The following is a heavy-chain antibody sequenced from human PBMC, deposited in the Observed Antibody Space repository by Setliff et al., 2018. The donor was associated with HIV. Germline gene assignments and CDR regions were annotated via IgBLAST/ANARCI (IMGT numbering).Heavy chain of an antibody. CDR3: AKRLNYIVATDY. D-gene: IGHD5-12*01. Sequence: GGSLRLSCAASGLTFSSSYMSWVRQAPGKGLEWVSSISGGGATYYADSVKGRFTISRDNSKNTLYLQMNSLRADDTAVYYWAKRLNYIVATDYWGQGTLVTVSS. J-gene: IGHJ4*02. CDR2: ISGGGAT. V-gene: IGHV3-23*01. CDR1: GLTFSSSY.